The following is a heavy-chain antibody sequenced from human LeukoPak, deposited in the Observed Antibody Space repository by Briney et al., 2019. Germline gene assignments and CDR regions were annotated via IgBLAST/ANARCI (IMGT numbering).Heavy chain of an antibody. CDR3: AKELRSSGWRNGYFDY. J-gene: IGHJ4*02. Sequence: GGSLRLSCAASGFTFRSYAMSWGREAPGEGLEGVSAICGSGGSTHYADSVKGRFTISRDHSKNTLYLQKNSLRAEDTAVYYWAKELRSSGWRNGYFDYWGEGTLVTVSS. CDR1: GFTFRSYA. D-gene: IGHD6-19*01. V-gene: IGHV3-23*01. CDR2: ICGSGGST.